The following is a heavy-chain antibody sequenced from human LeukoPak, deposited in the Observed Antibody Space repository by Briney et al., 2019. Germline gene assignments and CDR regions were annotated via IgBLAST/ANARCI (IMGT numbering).Heavy chain of an antibody. CDR1: GFTFSSCW. CDR2: INSDGSST. D-gene: IGHD3-22*01. V-gene: IGHV3-74*01. Sequence: PGGSLRLSCAASGFTFSSCWMHWVRQAPGKGLVWVSRINSDGSSTSYADSVKGRFTISRDNAKNTLYLQMNSLRAEDTAVYYCARGDDYYDSSGYYSSGAFDIWGQGTMVTVSS. CDR3: ARGDDYYDSSGYYSSGAFDI. J-gene: IGHJ3*02.